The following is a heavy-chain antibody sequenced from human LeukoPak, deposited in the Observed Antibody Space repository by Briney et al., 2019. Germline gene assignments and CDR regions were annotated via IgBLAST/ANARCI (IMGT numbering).Heavy chain of an antibody. CDR1: GFTFSTYN. Sequence: GGSLRLSCAASGFTFSTYNMNWVRQAPGKGLEWVSSISSSSSYIFYADSVKGRFTTSRVNAKNSLYLQMNSLRAEDTAVYYCARHIPSVTLPHYYYYMDVWGKGTTVTVSS. D-gene: IGHD4-11*01. J-gene: IGHJ6*03. CDR2: ISSSSSYI. CDR3: ARHIPSVTLPHYYYYMDV. V-gene: IGHV3-21*01.